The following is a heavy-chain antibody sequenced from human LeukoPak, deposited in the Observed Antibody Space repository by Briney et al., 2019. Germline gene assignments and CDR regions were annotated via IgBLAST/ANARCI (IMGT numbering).Heavy chain of an antibody. V-gene: IGHV1-3*01. CDR1: GYTFTSYA. Sequence: ASVKVSCKASGYTFTSYAMHWVRQAPGQRLEWMGWINAGNGNTKYSQKFQGRVTITRDTSASTAYMELRSLRSDDTAVYYCTGENPHYGDYYYYGMDVWGQGTTVTVSS. CDR3: TGENPHYGDYYYYGMDV. CDR2: INAGNGNT. D-gene: IGHD4-17*01. J-gene: IGHJ6*02.